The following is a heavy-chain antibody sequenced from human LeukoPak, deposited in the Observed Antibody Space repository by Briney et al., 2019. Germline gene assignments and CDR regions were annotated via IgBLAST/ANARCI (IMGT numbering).Heavy chain of an antibody. CDR2: IWYDGSNK. CDR3: ARSMYGDLDY. V-gene: IGHV3-33*01. D-gene: IGHD4-17*01. Sequence: GGSLRLSCAASGFSFSTYGMHWVRQAPGKGLEWVAVIWYDGSNKYYGDSVNGRFTISRDNSKNTLYLLMNSLRAEDTAVYYCARSMYGDLDYWGQGTLVTVSS. CDR1: GFSFSTYG. J-gene: IGHJ4*02.